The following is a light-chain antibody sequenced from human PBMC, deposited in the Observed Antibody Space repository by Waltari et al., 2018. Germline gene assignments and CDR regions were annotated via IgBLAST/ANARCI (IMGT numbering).Light chain of an antibody. V-gene: IGKV3-15*01. J-gene: IGKJ1*01. CDR3: HQYDDWPRGA. CDR1: QRVNTN. CDR2: GAS. Sequence: EIVMTQSPATLSVSPGERATLFCRASQRVNTNLAWYQRKPGQAPRLLIFGASTMATGIPARFSGSWSGTEFTLTISSLQSEDFGVYYCHQYDDWPRGAFGQGTKVEIK.